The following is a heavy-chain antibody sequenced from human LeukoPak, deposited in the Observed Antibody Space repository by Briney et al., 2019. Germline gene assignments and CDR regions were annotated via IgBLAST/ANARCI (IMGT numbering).Heavy chain of an antibody. D-gene: IGHD6-6*01. CDR2: MNPNSGNT. V-gene: IGHV1-8*03. Sequence: ASVKVSCKASVYTFTSYDINWVRQATGQGLEWMGWMNPNSGNTGYAQKFQGRVTITRNTSISTAYMELSSLRSEDTAVYYYARVNGIAARMLGYWGQGTLVTVSS. CDR3: ARVNGIAARMLGY. J-gene: IGHJ4*02. CDR1: VYTFTSYD.